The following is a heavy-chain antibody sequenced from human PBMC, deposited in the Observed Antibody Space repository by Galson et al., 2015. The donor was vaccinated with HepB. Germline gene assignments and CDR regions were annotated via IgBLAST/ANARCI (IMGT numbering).Heavy chain of an antibody. V-gene: IGHV4-59*01. J-gene: IGHJ4*02. CDR1: GAPIGGY. CDR3: VREGFLSGVDL. Sequence: ETLSLTCSASGAPIGGYWHWIRQPPGKGLEWIGNIPDLGYSNSNASLKSRVTQSIVMSKNQFTLKLSSVTAADAAVYYGVREGFLSGVDLWGQGTVVSVSS. CDR2: IPDLGYS. D-gene: IGHD3-3*01.